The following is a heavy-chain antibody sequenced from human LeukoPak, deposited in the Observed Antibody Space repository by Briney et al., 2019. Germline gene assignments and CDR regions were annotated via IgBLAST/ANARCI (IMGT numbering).Heavy chain of an antibody. CDR2: ISYDGSNK. CDR1: GFTFSSYG. D-gene: IGHD6-6*01. Sequence: PGRSLILSCAASGFTFSSYGMHWVRQAPGKGLEWVAVISYDGSNKYYADSVKGRFTISRDNSKNTLYLQMNSLRAEDTAGYYCALFFSSSSWFDYWGQGTLVTVSS. J-gene: IGHJ4*02. CDR3: ALFFSSSSWFDY. V-gene: IGHV3-30*03.